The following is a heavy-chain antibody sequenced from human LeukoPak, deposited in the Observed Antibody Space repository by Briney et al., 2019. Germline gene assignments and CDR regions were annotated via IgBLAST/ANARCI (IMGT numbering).Heavy chain of an antibody. J-gene: IGHJ6*02. CDR1: GFTFSRYA. CDR3: AKVTGSGSYPANYYYDMDV. CDR2: ISGSGDST. D-gene: IGHD3-10*01. Sequence: GGSLRLSCAASGFTFSRYAMTWVRQPPGKGLEWVSVISGSGDSTYYGDSVRGRFTVSRDNSKNTLHLQMSSLRAEDTALYYCAKVTGSGSYPANYYYDMDVWGQGTTVTVSS. V-gene: IGHV3-23*01.